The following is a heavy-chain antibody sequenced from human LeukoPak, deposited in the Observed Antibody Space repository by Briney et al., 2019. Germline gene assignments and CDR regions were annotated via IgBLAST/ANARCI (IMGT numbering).Heavy chain of an antibody. D-gene: IGHD3-22*01. CDR1: GFTFSSYS. CDR2: ISSSSSSI. CDR3: ATTYDSGGYLPGTI. Sequence: PGRSLRLSCAASGFTFSSYSMNWVRQAPGKGLEWVSYISSSSSSIYYADSVKGRFTVSRDNAKNSLSLQMNSLRDEDTAVYYCATTYDSGGYLPGTIWGQGTMVTVSS. V-gene: IGHV3-48*02. J-gene: IGHJ3*02.